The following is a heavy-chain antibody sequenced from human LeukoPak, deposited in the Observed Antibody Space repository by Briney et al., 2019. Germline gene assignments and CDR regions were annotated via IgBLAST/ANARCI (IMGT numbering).Heavy chain of an antibody. J-gene: IGHJ5*02. CDR2: IYYSGST. Sequence: SETLSLTCTVSGGSISSYYWSWIRQPPGKGLEWIGYIYYSGSTNYNPSLKSRVTISVDTSKNQFSLKLSSVTAADTAVYYCARGRIAAAGIGWFDPWGQGTLVTVSS. V-gene: IGHV4-59*01. CDR3: ARGRIAAAGIGWFDP. D-gene: IGHD6-13*01. CDR1: GGSISSYY.